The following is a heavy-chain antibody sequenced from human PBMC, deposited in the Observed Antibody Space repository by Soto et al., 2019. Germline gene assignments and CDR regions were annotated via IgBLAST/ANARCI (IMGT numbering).Heavy chain of an antibody. CDR1: GLTFSSYD. CDR3: TRGADGFDY. Sequence: EVQLVESGGDLXXXGXXXRLSCAASGLTFSSYDFHWVRQATGKGLEWVSGIGTAGDTYYAGSVKGRFIMSRENAKNSLYLQMNNLRAGDPAVYYCTRGADGFDYWGQGTLVTVSS. CDR2: IGTAGDT. J-gene: IGHJ4*02. V-gene: IGHV3-13*01. D-gene: IGHD3-16*01.